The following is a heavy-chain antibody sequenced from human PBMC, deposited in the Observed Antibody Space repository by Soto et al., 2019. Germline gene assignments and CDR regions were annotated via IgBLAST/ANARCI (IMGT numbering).Heavy chain of an antibody. CDR3: ARGSRRYCSGGSCSSGFFH. Sequence: ASVKVSCKASGYTFTSYYMHWVRQAPGQGLEWMGWINPNSGGTNYAQKFQGWVTMTRDTSISTAYMELSRLRSDDTAVYYCARGSRRYCSGGSCSSGFFHWGQGTLVTVSS. V-gene: IGHV1-2*04. J-gene: IGHJ4*02. CDR2: INPNSGGT. CDR1: GYTFTSYY. D-gene: IGHD2-15*01.